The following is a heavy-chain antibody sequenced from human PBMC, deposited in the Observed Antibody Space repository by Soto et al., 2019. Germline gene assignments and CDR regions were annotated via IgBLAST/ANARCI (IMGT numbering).Heavy chain of an antibody. Sequence: QVQLVQSGAEVKKPGASVKVSCKASGDTFTDYYIHWVRQAPGQGLEWMGTVNPSGGHTTYAQHFLGRMTMTRDTSNSTLYMELTSLTSEYTAVYYCARGGHVVVVTAALDYWGQGTLVTVSS. V-gene: IGHV1-46*01. D-gene: IGHD2-21*02. CDR1: GDTFTDYY. CDR3: ARGGHVVVVTAALDY. CDR2: VNPSGGHT. J-gene: IGHJ4*02.